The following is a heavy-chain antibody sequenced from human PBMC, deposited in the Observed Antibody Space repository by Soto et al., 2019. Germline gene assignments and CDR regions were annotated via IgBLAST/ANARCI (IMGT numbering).Heavy chain of an antibody. J-gene: IGHJ4*02. Sequence: EVQLVESGGGLVQPGGSLRLSCAASGFTFSSYSMNWVRQAPGKGLEWVSYISSGSNTIYYADSVKGRFPISRDNAKNSLYLQMNSLREEDTAVFYCARVGYSSPFDYWGQGTLLTVSS. CDR1: GFTFSSYS. CDR2: ISSGSNTI. CDR3: ARVGYSSPFDY. V-gene: IGHV3-48*02. D-gene: IGHD5-18*01.